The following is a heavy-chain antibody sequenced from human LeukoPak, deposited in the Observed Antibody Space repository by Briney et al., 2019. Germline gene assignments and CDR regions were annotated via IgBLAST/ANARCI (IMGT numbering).Heavy chain of an antibody. J-gene: IGHJ6*03. Sequence: SETLSLTCAVYGGSFSGYYWSWIRQPPGKGLEWIGEINHSGSTNYNPSLKSRVTISVDTSKNQFSLKLSSVTAADTAVYYCARHRIQLWSSGYYYYMDVWSKGTTVTISS. CDR2: INHSGST. V-gene: IGHV4-34*01. D-gene: IGHD5-18*01. CDR1: GGSFSGYY. CDR3: ARHRIQLWSSGYYYYMDV.